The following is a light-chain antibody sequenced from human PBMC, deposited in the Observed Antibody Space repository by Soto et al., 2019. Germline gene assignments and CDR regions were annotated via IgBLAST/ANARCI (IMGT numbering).Light chain of an antibody. V-gene: IGKV2D-29*01. Sequence: EIVMTQPPLSAAVTLGQPASISFRSSQSLVHSDGNTYLSWLHVGPGQPPQLLIYEVSNRLSGVPDRFSGSGSGTDFTLKISRVEAEDVGVYYCMQSIQLPLTFGGGTKVDIK. J-gene: IGKJ4*01. CDR2: EVS. CDR1: QSLVHSDGNTY. CDR3: MQSIQLPLT.